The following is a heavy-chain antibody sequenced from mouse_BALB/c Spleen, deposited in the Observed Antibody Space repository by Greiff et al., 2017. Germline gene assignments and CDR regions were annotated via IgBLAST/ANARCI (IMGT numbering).Heavy chain of an antibody. CDR3: ARFPLFITTPMDY. Sequence: DVQLVESGPSLVKPSQTLSLTCSVTGDSITSCYWNWIRKFPGNKLEYMGYISYSGSTYYNPSLKSRISITRDTSKNQYYLQLNSVTTEDTATYYCARFPLFITTPMDYWGQGTSVTVSS. CDR1: GDSITSCY. D-gene: IGHD1-1*01. V-gene: IGHV3-8*02. J-gene: IGHJ4*01. CDR2: ISYSGST.